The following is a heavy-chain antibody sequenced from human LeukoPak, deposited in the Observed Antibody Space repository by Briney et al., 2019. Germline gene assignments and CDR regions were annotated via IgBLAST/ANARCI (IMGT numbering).Heavy chain of an antibody. J-gene: IGHJ5*02. Sequence: ASVKVSCKASGYTFTSYYMHWVRQAPGQGLEWMGIINPSGGSTSYAQKFQGRVTMTRDMSTSTVYMELSSLRSEDTAVYYCAREGEDFWSGYYEAARWFDPWGQGTLVTVSP. CDR3: AREGEDFWSGYYEAARWFDP. D-gene: IGHD3-3*01. V-gene: IGHV1-46*01. CDR2: INPSGGST. CDR1: GYTFTSYY.